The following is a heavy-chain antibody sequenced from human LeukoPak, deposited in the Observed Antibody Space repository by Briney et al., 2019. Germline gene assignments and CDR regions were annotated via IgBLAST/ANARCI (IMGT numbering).Heavy chain of an antibody. CDR2: MNPNSGNT. D-gene: IGHD2-2*01. V-gene: IGHV1-8*01. CDR1: GYTFTSYD. J-gene: IGHJ4*02. CDR3: ARDASCSHGDY. Sequence: ASVTVSCKASGYTFTSYDINWVRQAPGQGLEWMGWMNPNSGNTGYAQKFQGRVTMTRNTSISTAYMELSSLRSEDTAVYYCARDASCSHGDYWGQGRLVTVSS.